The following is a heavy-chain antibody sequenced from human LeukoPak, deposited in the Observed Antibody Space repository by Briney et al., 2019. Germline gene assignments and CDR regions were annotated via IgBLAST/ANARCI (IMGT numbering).Heavy chain of an antibody. CDR3: ARSDPGTGVIDY. CDR1: GYTFTGYY. CDR2: INPNSGGT. D-gene: IGHD2-8*02. Sequence: ASVKVSCKASGYTFTGYYMHWVPQAPGQGLEWMGWINPNSGGTNYAQKFQGRATMTRDTSISTAYMELSRLRSDDTAVYYCARSDPGTGVIDYWGQGTLVTVSS. V-gene: IGHV1-2*02. J-gene: IGHJ4*02.